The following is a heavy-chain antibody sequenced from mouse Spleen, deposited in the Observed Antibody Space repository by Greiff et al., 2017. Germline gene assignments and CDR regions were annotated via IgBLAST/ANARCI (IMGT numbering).Heavy chain of an antibody. D-gene: IGHD1-1*01. V-gene: IGHV5-4*03. CDR2: ISDGGSYT. CDR1: GFTFSSYA. CDR3: ATTVVAYYFDY. Sequence: EVMLVESGGGLVKPGGSLKLSCAASGFTFSSYAMSWVRQTPEKRLEWVATISDGGSYTYYPDNVKGRFTISRDNAKNNLYLQMSHLKSEDTAMYYCATTVVAYYFDYWGQGTTLTVSS. J-gene: IGHJ2*01.